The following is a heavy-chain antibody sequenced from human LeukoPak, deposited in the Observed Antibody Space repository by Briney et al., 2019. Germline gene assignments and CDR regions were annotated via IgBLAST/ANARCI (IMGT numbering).Heavy chain of an antibody. D-gene: IGHD3-16*01. J-gene: IGHJ6*02. CDR3: AKGRGSYIYYGRDA. CDR1: GFTFSSYG. V-gene: IGHV3-23*01. CDR2: ISGSGGST. Sequence: PGGSLRLSCAASGFTFSSYGMSWVRQAPGKGPEWVSGISGSGGSTNYADSVKGRFTISRDNSKNTVYLQMNSLRAEDTAVYYCAKGRGSYIYYGRDAGAQGPTVPVS.